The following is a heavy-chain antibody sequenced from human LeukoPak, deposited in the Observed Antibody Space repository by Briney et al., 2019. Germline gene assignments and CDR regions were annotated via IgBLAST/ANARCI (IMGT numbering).Heavy chain of an antibody. CDR3: ARESSWNYVVFDY. CDR1: GGTFSSYA. D-gene: IGHD1-7*01. J-gene: IGHJ4*02. Sequence: GASVKVSCKASGGTFSSYAISWVRQAPGQGLEWMGGIIPIFGTANYAQKFQGRVTITADESTSTAYMELSSLRSEDTAVYYCARESSWNYVVFDYWGQGTLVTVSS. CDR2: IIPIFGTA. V-gene: IGHV1-69*13.